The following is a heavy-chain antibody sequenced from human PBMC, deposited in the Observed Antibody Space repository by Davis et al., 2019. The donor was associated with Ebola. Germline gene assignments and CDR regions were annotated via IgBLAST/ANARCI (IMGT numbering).Heavy chain of an antibody. J-gene: IGHJ4*02. V-gene: IGHV3-30-3*01. CDR1: GFTFSSYA. D-gene: IGHD6-19*01. CDR3: ARPDSSGWYAVGY. Sequence: GESLKISCAASGFTFSSYAMHWVRQAPGKGLEWVAVISYDGSNKYYADSVKGRFTISRDNSKNTLYLQMNSLRAEDTAVYYCARPDSSGWYAVGYWGQGTLVTVSS. CDR2: ISYDGSNK.